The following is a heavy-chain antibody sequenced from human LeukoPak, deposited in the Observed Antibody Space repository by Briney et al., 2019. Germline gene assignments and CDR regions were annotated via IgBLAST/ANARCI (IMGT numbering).Heavy chain of an antibody. D-gene: IGHD3-10*01. CDR1: GYTFTSYG. V-gene: IGHV1-18*01. CDR2: ISAYNGNT. Sequence: ASMKVSCKASGYTFTSYGISWVRQAPGQGLEWMGWISAYNGNTNYAQKLQGRVTMTTDTSTSTAYMELRSLRSDDTAVYYCARVPVNYYGSGSYYKDNWFDPWGQGTLVTVSS. CDR3: ARVPVNYYGSGSYYKDNWFDP. J-gene: IGHJ5*02.